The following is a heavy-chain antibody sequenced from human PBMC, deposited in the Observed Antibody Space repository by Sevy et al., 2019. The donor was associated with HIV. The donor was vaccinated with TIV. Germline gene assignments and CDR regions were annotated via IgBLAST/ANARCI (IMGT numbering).Heavy chain of an antibody. Sequence: GGSLRLSCAASGFAFSSHAMHWVRQAPGKGLEWVAVISYEGTETFYAASVEGRLTISRDNSKNMLSLQINSLRPEDTAVYYCARDGGYSIKWYPLYWGHGTLVTVSS. CDR3: ARDGGYSIKWYPLY. D-gene: IGHD6-13*01. CDR2: ISYEGTET. V-gene: IGHV3-30-3*01. J-gene: IGHJ4*01. CDR1: GFAFSSHA.